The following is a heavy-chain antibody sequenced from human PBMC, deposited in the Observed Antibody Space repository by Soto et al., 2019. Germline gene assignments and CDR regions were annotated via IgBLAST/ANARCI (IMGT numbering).Heavy chain of an antibody. J-gene: IGHJ3*01. V-gene: IGHV3-20*04. D-gene: IGHD6-19*01. CDR2: ITWNGATT. Sequence: EVQLVESGGGVVRPGGSLRLSCAASGFTFDDHGMTWVRQAPGKGLEWVSGITWNGATTGYADSVKGRFTISRDNAKNSLYLQMNSLRVEDTALYYCASDGGVVVAVDACDGWGQGTMVTVSS. CDR1: GFTFDDHG. CDR3: ASDGGVVVAVDACDG.